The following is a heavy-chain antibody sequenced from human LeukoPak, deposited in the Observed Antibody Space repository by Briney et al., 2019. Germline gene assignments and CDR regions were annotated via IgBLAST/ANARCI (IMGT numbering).Heavy chain of an antibody. D-gene: IGHD4-23*01. CDR3: GRVALYGGHGAFYF. V-gene: IGHV1-2*02. Sequence: GASVKVSCKASGYTFTGYYMHWVRQAPGQGLEWMGWINPNSGGTNYAQKFQGRVTMTRDTSISTAYMELSRLRSDDTAVYYCGRVALYGGHGAFYFWGQGTLVTVSS. CDR1: GYTFTGYY. J-gene: IGHJ4*02. CDR2: INPNSGGT.